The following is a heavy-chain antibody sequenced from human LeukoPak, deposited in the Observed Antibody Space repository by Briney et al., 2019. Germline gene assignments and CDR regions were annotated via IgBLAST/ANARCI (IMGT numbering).Heavy chain of an antibody. D-gene: IGHD5-24*01. Sequence: GGSLRLSCAASGFTVSSNYMSWVRQAPGKGLEWVSVIYSGGSTYYADSVKARFTISRDNSKTTLYLQMNTLRAEDTAVYYCARDGVEMATITQSQRLKIYYYYYMDVWGKGTTVTVSS. CDR1: GFTVSSNY. V-gene: IGHV3-66*02. CDR2: IYSGGST. CDR3: ARDGVEMATITQSQRLKIYYYYYMDV. J-gene: IGHJ6*03.